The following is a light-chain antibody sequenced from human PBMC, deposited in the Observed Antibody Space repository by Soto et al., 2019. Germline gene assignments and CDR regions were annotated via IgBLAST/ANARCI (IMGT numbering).Light chain of an antibody. Sequence: EIVMTQSPATLSVSPGETAILSCRASQSVNSNLAWFQQKPGQAPRLLIYGAVSRATGVPARFSGTGSGTEFTLTITSLQSEDCALYYCLQYDNWPPWTFGQGTKVDIK. CDR3: LQYDNWPPWT. CDR2: GAV. V-gene: IGKV3-15*01. CDR1: QSVNSN. J-gene: IGKJ1*01.